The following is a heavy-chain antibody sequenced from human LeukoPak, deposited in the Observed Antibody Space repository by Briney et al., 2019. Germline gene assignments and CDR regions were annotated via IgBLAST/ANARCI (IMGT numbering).Heavy chain of an antibody. CDR1: GGSISSSAW. J-gene: IGHJ4*02. V-gene: IGHV4-4*02. D-gene: IGHD6-13*01. Sequence: SGTLSLTCAVSGGSISSSAWWSWVRQPPGKGLEWIGEVYHSGSTNYNSFLKSRVTISVDKSKNQLSLKLTSAPAADTAVYYCARDLGSSWFEPLDYWGQGILVIVSS. CDR2: VYHSGST. CDR3: ARDLGSSWFEPLDY.